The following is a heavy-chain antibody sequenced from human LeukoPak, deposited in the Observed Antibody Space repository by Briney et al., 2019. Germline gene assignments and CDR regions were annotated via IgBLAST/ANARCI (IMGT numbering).Heavy chain of an antibody. CDR1: GGSISSYY. V-gene: IGHV4-59*01. CDR2: IYYSGST. D-gene: IGHD6-19*01. Sequence: PSETLSLTCTVSGGSISSYYWSWIRQPPGKGLEWIGYIYYSGSTNYNPSLKSRVTISVDTSKNQFSLKLSSVTAADTAVYYCARGHSSGWYVYWGQGTLVTVSS. J-gene: IGHJ4*02. CDR3: ARGHSSGWYVY.